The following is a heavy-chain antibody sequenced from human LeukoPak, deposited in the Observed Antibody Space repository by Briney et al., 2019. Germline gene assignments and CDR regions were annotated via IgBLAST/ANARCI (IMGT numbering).Heavy chain of an antibody. CDR3: ARDPMVRGVIRTPPDY. CDR1: GYTFTSYY. V-gene: IGHV1-46*01. Sequence: GASVKVSCKASGYTFTSYYMHWVRQAPGQGLEWMGIINPSGGSTSYAQKLQGRVTMTTDTSTSTAYMELRSLRSDDTAVYYCARDPMVRGVIRTPPDYWGQGTLVTVSS. J-gene: IGHJ4*02. D-gene: IGHD3-10*01. CDR2: INPSGGST.